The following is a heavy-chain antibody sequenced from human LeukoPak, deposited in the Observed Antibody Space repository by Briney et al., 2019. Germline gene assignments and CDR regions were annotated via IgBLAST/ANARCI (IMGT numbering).Heavy chain of an antibody. CDR3: ARLYTYRHVPAA. CDR2: IYHSGST. J-gene: IGHJ1*01. Sequence: SETLSLTCTVSGDSISSGGYYWNWIRQPPGKGLEWIGYIYHSGSTYYNPSLKSRVTIALDRSKNQFSLKLNSVTAADTAVYYCARLYTYRHVPAAWGQGTLVTVSS. D-gene: IGHD5-18*01. CDR1: GDSISSGGYY. V-gene: IGHV4-30-2*01.